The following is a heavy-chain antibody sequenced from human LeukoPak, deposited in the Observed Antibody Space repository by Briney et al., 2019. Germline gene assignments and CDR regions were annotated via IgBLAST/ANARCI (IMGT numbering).Heavy chain of an antibody. V-gene: IGHV3-73*01. D-gene: IGHD3-16*01. CDR2: IRGAGYSDAP. J-gene: IGHJ5*02. Sequence: AGSLKLSCAASGFSLSGSAIHWVRQAPGKGLEWVGRIRGAGYSDAPAYGGSVRGRFSTSRDDSKSPAYLQMNSLKAEDTAVYYCTVPASGGNWFDPWGPGTLVTVSS. CDR1: GFSLSGSA. CDR3: TVPASGGNWFDP.